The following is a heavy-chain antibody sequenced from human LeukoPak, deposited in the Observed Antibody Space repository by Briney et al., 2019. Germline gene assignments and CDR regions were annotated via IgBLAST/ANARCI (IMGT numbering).Heavy chain of an antibody. CDR2: IYYSGST. V-gene: IGHV4-39*01. CDR1: GGSISSSTYY. CDR3: ARLAAPARSFDY. J-gene: IGHJ4*02. Sequence: KPSETLSLTCTVSGGSISSSTYYWGWIRQPPGKGLEWIGSIYYSGSTYYNPSLKSRVTISVDTSKNQFSLKLSSVTAAGTAVYYCARLAAPARSFDYWGQGTLVTVSS. D-gene: IGHD6-25*01.